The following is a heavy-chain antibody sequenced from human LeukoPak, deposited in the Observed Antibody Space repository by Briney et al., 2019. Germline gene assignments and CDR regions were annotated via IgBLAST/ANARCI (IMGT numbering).Heavy chain of an antibody. CDR1: GYTFTGYY. Sequence: ASVKVSCKASGYTFTGYYIHWVRQAPGQGLEGMAWINPNSGGTDYAQTFQGRVTMPRATSIATAYMELSRLRSDDTAVYYCARSRTYFYDSSGYYPGEYYFDWWGQGTLVTVSS. CDR3: ARSRTYFYDSSGYYPGEYYFDW. J-gene: IGHJ4*02. D-gene: IGHD3-22*01. V-gene: IGHV1-2*02. CDR2: INPNSGGT.